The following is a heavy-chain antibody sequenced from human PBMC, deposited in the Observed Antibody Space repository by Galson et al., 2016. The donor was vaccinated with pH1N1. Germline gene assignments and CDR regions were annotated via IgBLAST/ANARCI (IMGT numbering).Heavy chain of an antibody. CDR1: GFNFDTFP. J-gene: IGHJ4*02. CDR2: ISSDGRET. D-gene: IGHD2/OR15-2a*01. Sequence: SLRLSCAASGFNFDTFPLHWVRQAPGKGLEWVAVISSDGRETHYAESVKGRFTTPRDSSKNTLYFQLSSPRPEDTATYYCTREGLRGYFPDWGQGTLVTVSS. V-gene: IGHV3-30*04. CDR3: TREGLRGYFPD.